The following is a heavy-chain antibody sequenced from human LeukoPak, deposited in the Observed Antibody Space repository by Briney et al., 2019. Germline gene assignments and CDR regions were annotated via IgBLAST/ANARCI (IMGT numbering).Heavy chain of an antibody. D-gene: IGHD2-8*01. V-gene: IGHV4-61*02. CDR3: ARAMRTNGVCGYYYMDV. Sequence: PSETLSLTCTVSGGSISSGSYYWSWIRQPAGKGLEWIGRIYTSGSTNYNPSLKSRVTISVDTSKNQFSLKLSSVTAADTAVYYCARAMRTNGVCGYYYMDVWGKGTTVTVSS. CDR2: IYTSGST. CDR1: GGSISSGSYY. J-gene: IGHJ6*03.